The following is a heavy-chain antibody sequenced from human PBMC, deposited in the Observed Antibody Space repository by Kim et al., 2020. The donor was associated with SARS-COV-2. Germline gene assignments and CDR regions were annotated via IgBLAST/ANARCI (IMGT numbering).Heavy chain of an antibody. CDR3: ASGLTPGQY. D-gene: IGHD2-15*01. Sequence: GRSTSYADSVKGRFTIARDNAKNTLYLQMNSLRAEDTAVYYCASGLTPGQYWGQGTLVTVSS. J-gene: IGHJ4*02. V-gene: IGHV3-74*01. CDR2: GRST.